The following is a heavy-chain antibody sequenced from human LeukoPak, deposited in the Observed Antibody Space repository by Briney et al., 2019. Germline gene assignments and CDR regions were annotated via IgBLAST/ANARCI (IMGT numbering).Heavy chain of an antibody. D-gene: IGHD6-19*01. V-gene: IGHV3-74*01. Sequence: GGSLRLSCAASGFTFSSHGMHWVRQAPGKGLVWVSRINSDGSSTTYADSVKGRFTISRDNAKNTLHLQMDSLRAEDTAVYYCARGFRVITVAGFDYWGQGTLVTVSS. J-gene: IGHJ4*02. CDR3: ARGFRVITVAGFDY. CDR2: INSDGSST. CDR1: GFTFSSHG.